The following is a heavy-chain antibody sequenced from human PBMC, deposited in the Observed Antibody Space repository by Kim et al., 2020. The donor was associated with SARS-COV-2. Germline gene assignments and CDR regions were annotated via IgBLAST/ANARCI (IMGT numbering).Heavy chain of an antibody. J-gene: IGHJ3*01. CDR2: IYSGGKT. Sequence: GGSLRLSCAASGFSVDYNFMTWVRQAPGKGLEWVSLIYSGGKTFYADSVKDRFTISRDNSRNTLFLQMNDLRGEDTGLYYCARSSLTGSCHSTFAFDFWG. CDR1: GFSVDYNF. CDR3: ARSSLTGSCHSTFAFDF. D-gene: IGHD1-1*01. V-gene: IGHV3-66*01.